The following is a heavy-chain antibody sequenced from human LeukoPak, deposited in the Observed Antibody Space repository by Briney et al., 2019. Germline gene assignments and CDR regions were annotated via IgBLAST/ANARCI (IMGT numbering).Heavy chain of an antibody. CDR1: GFTFSNAW. V-gene: IGHV3-15*01. CDR3: TTGGRMVRGGT. Sequence: PGGSLRLSCAASGFTFSNAWMSWVRQAPGKGLEWVGRIKRKTAGGTKDYAAPAKDRFTISRDDSKNTLYLQMNTLKTEATAVYYCTTGGRMVRGGTWGQGTLVTVSS. J-gene: IGHJ5*02. CDR2: IKRKTAGGTK. D-gene: IGHD3-10*01.